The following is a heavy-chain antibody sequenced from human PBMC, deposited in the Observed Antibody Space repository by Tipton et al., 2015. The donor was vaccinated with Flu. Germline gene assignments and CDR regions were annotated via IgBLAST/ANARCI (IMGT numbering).Heavy chain of an antibody. CDR1: GGSISSGGAY. Sequence: TLSLTCTVSGGSISSGGAYWSWIRQHPGKGLEWIGGIYYSGSTYYNPSLKSRVTMSIDKSTNQLSLTLRSVTAAGTAVYYCARRDYSNYVSEPKNWFDPWGQGTLVTVPS. D-gene: IGHD4-11*01. V-gene: IGHV4-31*03. CDR2: IYYSGST. CDR3: ARRDYSNYVSEPKNWFDP. J-gene: IGHJ5*02.